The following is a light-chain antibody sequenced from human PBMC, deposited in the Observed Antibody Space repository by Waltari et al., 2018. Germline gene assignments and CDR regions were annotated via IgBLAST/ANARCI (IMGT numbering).Light chain of an antibody. Sequence: QSALTQPASVSGSPGQSITISCTGTSSDVGSYDLVSWYQQHPGSAPKLVIFEVSKRPSGVSNRFSGSKSGNTASLTISGLQAEDEADYYCCSYGGSRSVFGSGTKVTVL. CDR3: CSYGGSRSV. J-gene: IGLJ1*01. CDR1: SSDVGSYDL. V-gene: IGLV2-23*02. CDR2: EVS.